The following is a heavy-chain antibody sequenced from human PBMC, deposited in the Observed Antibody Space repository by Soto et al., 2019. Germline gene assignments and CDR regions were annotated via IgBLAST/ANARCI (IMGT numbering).Heavy chain of an antibody. V-gene: IGHV1-2*04. Sequence: ASVKVSCKASGYTFTGYYMHWVRQAPGQGLEWMGWINPNSGGTNYAQKFQGWVTMTRDTSTSTVYMEVSSLTSEDTAVYYCARGDATKIIVTTYYGLDVWGQGTTVTVSS. J-gene: IGHJ6*02. CDR2: INPNSGGT. CDR3: ARGDATKIIVTTYYGLDV. D-gene: IGHD3-22*01. CDR1: GYTFTGYY.